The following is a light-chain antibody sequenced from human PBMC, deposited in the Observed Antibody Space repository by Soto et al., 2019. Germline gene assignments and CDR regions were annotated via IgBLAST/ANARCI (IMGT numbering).Light chain of an antibody. J-gene: IGLJ2*01. Sequence: FMLTQSHSVSESPGKTVTISCTRSSGSIASNYVQWYQQRPGSAPTTVIYEDNQRPSGVPDRFSGSIDSSSNSASLTISGLKTEDEADYYCQSYDSSNHVVFGGGTKVTVL. CDR2: EDN. V-gene: IGLV6-57*03. CDR1: SGSIASNY. CDR3: QSYDSSNHVV.